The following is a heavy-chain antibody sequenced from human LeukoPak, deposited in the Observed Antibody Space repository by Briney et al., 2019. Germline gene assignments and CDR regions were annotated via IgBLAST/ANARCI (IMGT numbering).Heavy chain of an antibody. CDR1: GFTFSSYG. Sequence: GGSLRLSCAASGFTFSSYGMNWVRQAPGKGLELVAVIWNDGSNKYYADSVKGRFTISRDNSKDALYLQMNSLRAEDTGVYYCARGGYYYDSSGYYEDAFDIWGQGTMVTVSS. J-gene: IGHJ3*02. V-gene: IGHV3-33*01. D-gene: IGHD3-22*01. CDR2: IWNDGSNK. CDR3: ARGGYYYDSSGYYEDAFDI.